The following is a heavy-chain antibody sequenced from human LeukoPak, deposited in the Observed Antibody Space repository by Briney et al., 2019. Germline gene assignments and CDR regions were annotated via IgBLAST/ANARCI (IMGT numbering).Heavy chain of an antibody. V-gene: IGHV3-74*01. CDR1: GFTFRSYW. Sequence: GGSLRLSCTASGFTFRSYWMHWVRQAPGKGLVWVSHIHGDGSSTSYADSVQGRFTISRDNAKNTLYLQMNSLRAEDTAVYYCARYNYGYDYWGQGTLVTVSS. CDR2: IHGDGSST. CDR3: ARYNYGYDY. J-gene: IGHJ4*02. D-gene: IGHD3-10*01.